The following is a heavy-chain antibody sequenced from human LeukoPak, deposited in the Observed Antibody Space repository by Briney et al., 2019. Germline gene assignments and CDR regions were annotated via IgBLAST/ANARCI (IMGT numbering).Heavy chain of an antibody. CDR2: INPNSGGT. CDR3: ARSKGLRYFDPSPYYFDY. D-gene: IGHD3-9*01. J-gene: IGHJ4*02. V-gene: IGHV1-2*04. CDR1: GYTFTGYY. Sequence: ASVNVSCKASGYTFTGYYMHWVRQAPGQGLEWMGWINPNSGGTNYAQKFQGWVTMTRDTSISTAYMELSRLRSDDTAVYYCARSKGLRYFDPSPYYFDYWGQGTLVTVSS.